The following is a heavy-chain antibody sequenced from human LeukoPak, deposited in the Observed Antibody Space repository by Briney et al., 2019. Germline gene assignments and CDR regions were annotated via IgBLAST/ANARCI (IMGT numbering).Heavy chain of an antibody. CDR2: IYYSGST. D-gene: IGHD1-1*01. CDR1: GGSISSYY. V-gene: IGHV4-59*08. J-gene: IGHJ6*02. Sequence: SETLSLTCTVSGGSISSYYWSWIRQPPGKGLEWIGYIYYSGSTNYNPSLKSRVTISVDTSKNHFSLKLSSVTAADTAVYYCARLPVTTYYYYGMDVWGQGTTVTVSS. CDR3: ARLPVTTYYYYGMDV.